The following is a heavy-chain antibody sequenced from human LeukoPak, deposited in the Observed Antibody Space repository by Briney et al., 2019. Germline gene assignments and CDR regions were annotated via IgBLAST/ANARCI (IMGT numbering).Heavy chain of an antibody. CDR3: ARGLRWSNWGLSLSTGNWFDP. V-gene: IGHV1-46*01. CDR1: GYTFTSYY. CDR2: INPSGGST. D-gene: IGHD4-23*01. J-gene: IGHJ5*02. Sequence: GASVKVSCKASGYTFTSYYMHWVRQAPGQGLEWMGIINPSGGSTSYAQKFQGRVTMTRDMSTSTVYMELSSLRSEDTAVYYCARGLRWSNWGLSLSTGNWFDPWGQGTLVTVSS.